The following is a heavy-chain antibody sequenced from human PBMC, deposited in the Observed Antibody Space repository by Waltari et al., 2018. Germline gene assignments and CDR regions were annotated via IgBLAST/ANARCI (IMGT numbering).Heavy chain of an antibody. V-gene: IGHV3-23*01. Sequence: EVQLLESGGGLVQPGGSLRLSCAAPGFTFSSHAMSWVRQAPGKGLEWVSTITNGDGDTYYADSVKGRFTMSRDNSMNTLYLRMNSLRVEDTAIYYCARNQYWAFDYWGQGTLVTVSS. CDR2: ITNGDGDT. J-gene: IGHJ4*02. CDR3: ARNQYWAFDY. CDR1: GFTFSSHA. D-gene: IGHD2-15*01.